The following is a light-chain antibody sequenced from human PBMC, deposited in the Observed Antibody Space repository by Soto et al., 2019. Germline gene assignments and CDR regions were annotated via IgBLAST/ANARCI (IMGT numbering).Light chain of an antibody. J-gene: IGLJ2*01. CDR2: SNH. CDR3: GVWDDSLIGVV. CDR1: SSNIGSNY. V-gene: IGLV1-47*02. Sequence: QSVLTQPPSASGTPGQRVTISCSGSSSNIGSNYVYWYQQLPGTAPKLLIYSNHQRPSGVPDRFSGSKSGTSASLAISGLRSEDEADYYCGVWDDSLIGVVFGGGTQLTVL.